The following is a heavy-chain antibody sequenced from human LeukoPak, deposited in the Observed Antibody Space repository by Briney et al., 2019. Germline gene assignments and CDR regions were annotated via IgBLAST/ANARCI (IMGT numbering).Heavy chain of an antibody. CDR2: ISSSGTTK. CDR3: VRDKMCTGAWEFDW. CDR1: GFTFSSYE. D-gene: IGHD1-26*01. V-gene: IGHV3-48*03. Sequence: GGSLRLSCAASGFTFSSYEMNWVRQAPGQGLEWVSYISSSGTTKYYADSVKGRFTISRDNAKNSLYLQMNSLRAEDTAVYYCVRDKMCTGAWEFDWWGQGTLVTVSS. J-gene: IGHJ4*02.